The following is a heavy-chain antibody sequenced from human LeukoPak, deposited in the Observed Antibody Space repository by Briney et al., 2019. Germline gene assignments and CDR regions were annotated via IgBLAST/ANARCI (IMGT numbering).Heavy chain of an antibody. V-gene: IGHV4-39*07. D-gene: IGHD1-7*01. CDR3: ARDLKKLELRRAFDY. CDR2: IYYSGST. Sequence: PSETLSLTCTVSGGSITSSSHYWGWIRQPPGKGLEWIGSIYYSGSTYYNPSLKSRVTISVDTSKNQFSLKLSSVTAADTAVYYCARDLKKLELRRAFDYWGQGTLVTVSS. CDR1: GGSITSSSHY. J-gene: IGHJ4*02.